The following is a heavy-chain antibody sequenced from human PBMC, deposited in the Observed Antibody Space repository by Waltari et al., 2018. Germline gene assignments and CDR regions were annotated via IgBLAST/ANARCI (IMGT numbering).Heavy chain of an antibody. Sequence: QLQLQESGPGLVKPSETLSLTCTVSGVSISSNSYYWGWIRQPPGKGLEWIGSLFYSGSTYYNPSLKSRVTISVDTSKNQFSLKLSSVSAADTAVYYCERERVGSSDYWGQGTLVTVSS. CDR1: GVSISSNSYY. J-gene: IGHJ4*02. CDR3: ERERVGSSDY. D-gene: IGHD1-26*01. CDR2: LFYSGST. V-gene: IGHV4-39*07.